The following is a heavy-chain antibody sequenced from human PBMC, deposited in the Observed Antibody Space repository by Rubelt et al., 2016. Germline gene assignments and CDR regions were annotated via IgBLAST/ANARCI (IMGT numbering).Heavy chain of an antibody. V-gene: IGHV3-48*04. CDR3: ASDIVAATYVFDY. CDR1: GFSFSDYN. D-gene: IGHD1-26*01. CDR2: ISSGSSAI. J-gene: IGHJ4*02. Sequence: EVQLVESGGGLVQPGGSLRLSCAASGFSFSDYNMKWVRQAPGKGLEWISYISSGSSAIFYADSVKGRFAVSRDNANNSLYLQMNSLRAEDTAMYYCASDIVAATYVFDYWGQGTLVTVSS.